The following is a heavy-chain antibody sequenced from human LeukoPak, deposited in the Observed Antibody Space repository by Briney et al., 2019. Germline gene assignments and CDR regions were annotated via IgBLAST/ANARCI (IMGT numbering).Heavy chain of an antibody. Sequence: GGSLRLSCAASGFTLSSYAMSWVRQAPGKGLEWVSAISDSGNTYHADSVKGRFTISRDSSKNTLFLQMNRLRLEDAAVYYCAKAPVTTCRGAYRYPFDYWGQGTLVTVSS. CDR2: ISDSGNT. CDR3: AKAPVTTCRGAYRYPFDY. J-gene: IGHJ4*02. V-gene: IGHV3-23*01. CDR1: GFTLSSYA. D-gene: IGHD2-15*01.